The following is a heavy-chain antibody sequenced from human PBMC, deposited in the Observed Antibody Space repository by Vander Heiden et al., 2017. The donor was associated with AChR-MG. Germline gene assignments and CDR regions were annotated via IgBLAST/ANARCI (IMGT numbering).Heavy chain of an antibody. J-gene: IGHJ6*02. CDR1: GFTLRSYW. CDR3: ARGVSSYYGMDV. CDR2: TSSDVYTT. V-gene: IGHV3-74*01. Sequence: EVQLVESGGGLVQPGGSLRLSCAASGFTLRSYWVHWVRQVPGKGLEWVSRTSSDVYTTTFAASVKGRFIISRDNAKNTLYLQMNSLRPEDTAVYYCARGVSSYYGMDVWGQGTTVTVSS. D-gene: IGHD2-21*01.